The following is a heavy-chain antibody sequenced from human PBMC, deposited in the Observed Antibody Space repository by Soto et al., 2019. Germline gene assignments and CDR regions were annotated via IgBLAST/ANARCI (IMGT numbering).Heavy chain of an antibody. CDR1: GYTFTIYS. V-gene: IGHV1-3*01. CDR3: ARDQGAPYDYIWGSYRYEYYYYYMDI. CDR2: INAGNGNT. Sequence: ASVKVSCKASGYTFTIYSMHWVRQAPGQRLEWMGWINAGNGNTKYSQKFQGRVTITRDTSASTAYMELSSLRSEDTAVYYCARDQGAPYDYIWGSYRYEYYYYYMDIWGKGTTVTVSS. D-gene: IGHD3-16*02. J-gene: IGHJ6*03.